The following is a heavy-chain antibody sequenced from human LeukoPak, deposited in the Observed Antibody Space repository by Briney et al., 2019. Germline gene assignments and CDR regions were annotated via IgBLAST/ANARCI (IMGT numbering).Heavy chain of an antibody. CDR3: AIERGFTYYYGSGRYYYYMDV. V-gene: IGHV1-69*13. Sequence: SVKVSCKASGGTFSSYAISWVRQAPGQGLGWMGGIIPIFGTANYAQKFQGRVTITADESTSTAYMELSSLRSEDTAVYYCAIERGFTYYYGSGRYYYYMDVWGKGTTVTVSS. J-gene: IGHJ6*03. D-gene: IGHD3-10*01. CDR1: GGTFSSYA. CDR2: IIPIFGTA.